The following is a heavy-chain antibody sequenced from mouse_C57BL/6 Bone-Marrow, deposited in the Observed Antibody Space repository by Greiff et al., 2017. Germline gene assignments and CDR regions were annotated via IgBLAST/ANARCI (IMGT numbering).Heavy chain of an antibody. CDR2: ISDGGSYT. D-gene: IGHD2-5*01. Sequence: EVMLVESGGGLVKPEGSLKLSCAASGFTFSSYAMSWVRPTPEKRLEWVATISDGGSYTYSPDNVKGRFTISRDNGKNNLYLQMSHLKSDDTAMYYGARGRNSNPGFAYWGQGTLVTVSA. CDR1: GFTFSSYA. CDR3: ARGRNSNPGFAY. J-gene: IGHJ3*01. V-gene: IGHV5-4*03.